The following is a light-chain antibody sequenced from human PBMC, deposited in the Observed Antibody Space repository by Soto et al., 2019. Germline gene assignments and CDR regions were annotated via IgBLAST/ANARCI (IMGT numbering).Light chain of an antibody. V-gene: IGLV2-11*01. J-gene: IGLJ2*01. CDR3: CSYAGSYTLV. Sequence: QSALTQPRSVSASPGQSVTISCTGTSTDLGGDNFVSWYQQHPGKVPKLIIFNVSKRPSGVPDRFSGSKSGSTASLTISGLQAEDEADYYCCSYAGSYTLVFGGGTQLTVL. CDR1: STDLGGDNF. CDR2: NVS.